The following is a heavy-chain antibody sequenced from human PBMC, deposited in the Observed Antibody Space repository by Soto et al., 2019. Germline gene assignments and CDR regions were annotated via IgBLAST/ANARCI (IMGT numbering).Heavy chain of an antibody. Sequence: SETLSLTCAVYGGSFSGYYWSWIRQPPGKGLEWIGEINHSGSTNYNPSLKSRVTISVDTSKNQFSLKLSSVTAADAAVYFCARGATVTTPYMDVWGKGTKVTVSS. CDR1: GGSFSGYY. V-gene: IGHV4-34*01. CDR2: INHSGST. CDR3: ARGATVTTPYMDV. J-gene: IGHJ6*03. D-gene: IGHD4-4*01.